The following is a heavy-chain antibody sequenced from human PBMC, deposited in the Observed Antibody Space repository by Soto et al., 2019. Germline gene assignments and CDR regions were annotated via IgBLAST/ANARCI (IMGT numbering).Heavy chain of an antibody. J-gene: IGHJ4*02. CDR1: GFTFSSYA. CDR2: ISGSGGST. CDR3: ARGYDFWSGYLDY. D-gene: IGHD3-3*01. Sequence: EVQLLESGGGLVQPGGSLRLSCAASGFTFSSYAMSWVRQAPGKGLEWVSAISGSGGSTYYADSVKGRFTISRDNSKNTLYLQMNSLRAEDTAVYYCARGYDFWSGYLDYWGQGTLVTVSS. V-gene: IGHV3-23*01.